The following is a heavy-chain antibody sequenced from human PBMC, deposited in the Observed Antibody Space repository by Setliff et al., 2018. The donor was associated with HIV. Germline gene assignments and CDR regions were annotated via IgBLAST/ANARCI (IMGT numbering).Heavy chain of an antibody. J-gene: IGHJ4*02. D-gene: IGHD1-7*01. CDR3: AGVPTGTTSAFDY. CDR2: IKQDGSEK. CDR1: GFTFSSYW. V-gene: IGHV3-7*01. Sequence: HPGGSLRLSCAASGFTFSSYWMSWVRQAPGKGLEWVANIKQDGSEKYYVDSVKGRFTISRDNAKNSLYLQMNSLRGEDTAVYYCAGVPTGTTSAFDYWGQGTLVTVSS.